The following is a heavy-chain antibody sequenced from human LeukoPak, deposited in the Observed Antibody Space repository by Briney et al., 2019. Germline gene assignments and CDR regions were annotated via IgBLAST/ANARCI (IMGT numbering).Heavy chain of an antibody. CDR1: GFAFSSYA. J-gene: IGHJ4*02. CDR3: AKDITGHNRGWYDY. V-gene: IGHV3-23*01. CDR2: ISGSGGST. Sequence: PGGSLRLSCAASGFAFSSYAMSWVRQAPGKGLEWVSAISGSGGSTYYADSVKGRFTISRDNSKDTLYLQMNSLRAEDTAVYYCAKDITGHNRGWYDYWGQGNLVTVSS. D-gene: IGHD6-19*01.